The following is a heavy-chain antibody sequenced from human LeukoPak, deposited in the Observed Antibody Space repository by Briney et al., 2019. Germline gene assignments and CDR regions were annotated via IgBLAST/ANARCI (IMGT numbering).Heavy chain of an antibody. CDR1: GGSISSSSYY. V-gene: IGHV4-39*07. J-gene: IGHJ4*02. CDR3: ARSVSNSPYSSGWYSLEYYFDY. D-gene: IGHD6-19*01. Sequence: SETLSLTCTVSGGSISSSSYYWGWIRQPPGKGLEWIGSIYYSGSTYYNPSLKSRVTISVDTSKNQFSLKLSSVTAADTAVYYCARSVSNSPYSSGWYSLEYYFDYWGQGTLVTVSS. CDR2: IYYSGST.